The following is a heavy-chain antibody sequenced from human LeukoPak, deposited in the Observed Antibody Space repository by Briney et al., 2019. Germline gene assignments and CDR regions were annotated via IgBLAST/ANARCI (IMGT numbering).Heavy chain of an antibody. CDR3: AKGPSGSYTTYFFDY. V-gene: IGHV3-23*01. CDR2: QRRSGEST. D-gene: IGHD1-26*01. Sequence: RGSLRLSCAASGFTFSNYAMNSGRQAPGKGMEWVSAQRRSGESTYYADSVKGRFTIYRDNSKNTLYLQMNSLRAEDTAVYHCAKGPSGSYTTYFFDYWGQGILVTVSS. J-gene: IGHJ4*02. CDR1: GFTFSNYA.